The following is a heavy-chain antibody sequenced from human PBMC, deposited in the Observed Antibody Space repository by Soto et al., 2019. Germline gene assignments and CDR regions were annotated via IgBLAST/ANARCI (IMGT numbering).Heavy chain of an antibody. CDR2: IYYSGST. CDR3: ARYSYGVYYFDY. Sequence: SETLSLTCTVSGGSISSYYWSWIQQPPGKGLEWIGYIYYSGSTNYNPSLKSRVTISVDTSKNQFSLKLSSVTAADTAVYYCARYSYGVYYFDYWGQGTLVTVSS. CDR1: GGSISSYY. J-gene: IGHJ4*02. D-gene: IGHD5-18*01. V-gene: IGHV4-59*01.